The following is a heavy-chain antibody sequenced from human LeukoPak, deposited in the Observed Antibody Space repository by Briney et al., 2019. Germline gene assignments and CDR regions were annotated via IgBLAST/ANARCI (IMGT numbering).Heavy chain of an antibody. CDR2: IYYSGST. V-gene: IGHV4-59*01. CDR3: ARGIEFGELSV. D-gene: IGHD3-10*01. J-gene: IGHJ4*02. CDR1: GGSISSYY. Sequence: SETLSLTCTVSGGSISSYYWSWIRQPPGKGLEWIGYIYYSGSTNYNPSLKSRVTISVDTSKNQFSLKLSSVTAADTAAYYCARGIEFGELSVWGQGTLVTVSS.